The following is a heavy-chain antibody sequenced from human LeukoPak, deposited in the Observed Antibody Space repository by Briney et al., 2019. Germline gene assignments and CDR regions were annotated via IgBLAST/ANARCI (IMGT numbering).Heavy chain of an antibody. D-gene: IGHD2-15*01. Sequence: ASVKVSCKASGYTFTSYYIHWVRQAPGQGLEWMGIIIPSAGRTNYAQKFRGRVSITTDMSTSTVYMELSGLRSEDTAVYYCAREYSGGNFDYWGQGTLVTVSS. V-gene: IGHV1-46*01. CDR3: AREYSGGNFDY. J-gene: IGHJ4*01. CDR1: GYTFTSYY. CDR2: IIPSAGRT.